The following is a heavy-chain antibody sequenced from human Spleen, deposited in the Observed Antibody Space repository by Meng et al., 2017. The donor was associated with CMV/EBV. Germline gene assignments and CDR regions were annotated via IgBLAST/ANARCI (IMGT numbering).Heavy chain of an antibody. CDR2: ISFDGTKK. CDR3: AKDLLLFGGPNAYFDY. J-gene: IGHJ4*02. Sequence: GESLKISCVASGFSFSTYAVHWVRQAPDKGLEWVAIISFDGTKKYYADSVKGRFTISRDNSKNTVYLQMNSLRPEETAVYYCAKDLLLFGGPNAYFDYWGQGTLVTVSS. V-gene: IGHV3-30*01. D-gene: IGHD3-16*01. CDR1: GFSFSTYA.